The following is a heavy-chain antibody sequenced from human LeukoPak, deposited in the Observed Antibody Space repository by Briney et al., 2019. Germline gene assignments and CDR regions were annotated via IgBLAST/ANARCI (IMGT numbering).Heavy chain of an antibody. Sequence: SETLSLTCTVSGGSISCSSYYWGWIRQPPGKGLEWIGRIYYSGSTYYNPSLKSRVTISVDTSKNQFSLKLSSVTAADTAVYYCASAHPSGSGSYSIFDYWGQGTLVTVSS. J-gene: IGHJ4*02. D-gene: IGHD3-10*01. CDR3: ASAHPSGSGSYSIFDY. V-gene: IGHV4-39*01. CDR2: IYYSGST. CDR1: GGSISCSSYY.